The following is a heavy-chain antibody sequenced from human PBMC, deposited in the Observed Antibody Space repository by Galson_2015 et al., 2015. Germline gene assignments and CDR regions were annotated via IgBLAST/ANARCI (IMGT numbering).Heavy chain of an antibody. D-gene: IGHD4-11*01. Sequence: SLRLSCAASGFTFSSYWMSWVRQAPGKGLEWVANIKQDGSEKYYVDSEKGRFTISRDNAKNSLYLQMNSLRAEDTAVYYCARATTNNYSNYGNYYYYYMDVWGKGTTVTVSS. CDR2: IKQDGSEK. J-gene: IGHJ6*03. CDR3: ARATTNNYSNYGNYYYYYMDV. CDR1: GFTFSSYW. V-gene: IGHV3-7*04.